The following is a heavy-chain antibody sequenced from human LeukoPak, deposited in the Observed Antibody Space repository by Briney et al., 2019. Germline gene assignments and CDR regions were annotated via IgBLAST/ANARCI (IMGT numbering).Heavy chain of an antibody. CDR3: AKDIRPFWSGYYKGGYFDY. V-gene: IGHV3-9*01. CDR1: GFTFDDYA. J-gene: IGHJ4*02. Sequence: SLRLSCAASGFTFDDYAMHWVRHAPGKGVEWVSGISWNSGSIVYADSVKGRFTISRDNAKNSLYLQMNSLRAEDTALYYCAKDIRPFWSGYYKGGYFDYWGQGTLVTVSS. CDR2: ISWNSGSI. D-gene: IGHD3-3*01.